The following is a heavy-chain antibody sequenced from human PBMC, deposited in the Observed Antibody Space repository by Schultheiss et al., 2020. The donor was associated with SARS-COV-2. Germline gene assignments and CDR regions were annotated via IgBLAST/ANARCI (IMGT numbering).Heavy chain of an antibody. D-gene: IGHD6-19*01. CDR1: GFTFSSYA. CDR3: ARTPAVASDY. Sequence: GGSLRLSCAASGFTFSSYAMSWVRQAPGKGLEWVSVIYSGGSTYYADSVKGRFTISRDNSKNTLYLQMNSLRAEDTAVYYCARTPAVASDYWGQGTLVTVSS. J-gene: IGHJ4*02. V-gene: IGHV3-66*01. CDR2: IYSGGST.